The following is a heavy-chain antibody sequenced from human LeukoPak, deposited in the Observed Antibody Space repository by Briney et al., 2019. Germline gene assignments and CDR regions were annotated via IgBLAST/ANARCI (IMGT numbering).Heavy chain of an antibody. V-gene: IGHV3-74*01. CDR2: INNDGSTR. CDR1: GFPFANTW. J-gene: IGHJ4*02. D-gene: IGHD3-10*01. Sequence: GGSLRLSCAASGFPFANTWMHWVRQAPGKGLVWVSLINNDGSTRSYVDSVKDRFTISRDNAKNTVYLQMNSLRAEDTAVYYCAIGGTYGSGSWGQGTLVTVSS. CDR3: AIGGTYGSGS.